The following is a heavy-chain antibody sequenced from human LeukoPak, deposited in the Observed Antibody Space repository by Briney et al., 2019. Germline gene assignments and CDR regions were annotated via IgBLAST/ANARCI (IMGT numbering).Heavy chain of an antibody. CDR1: GFTFSSYA. CDR3: AGRRDGYNTDY. J-gene: IGHJ4*02. V-gene: IGHV3-23*01. D-gene: IGHD5-24*01. CDR2: ISGSGGST. Sequence: GGSLRLSCAASGFTFSSYAMSWVRQAPGKGLEWVSAISGSGGSTYYADSVKGRFTISRDNSKNTLYQQMNSLRAEDTAVYYCAGRRDGYNTDYWGQGTLVTVSS.